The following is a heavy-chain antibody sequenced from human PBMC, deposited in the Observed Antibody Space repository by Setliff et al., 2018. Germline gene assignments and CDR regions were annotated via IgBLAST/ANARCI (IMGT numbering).Heavy chain of an antibody. J-gene: IGHJ4*02. Sequence: GGSLRLSCAASGLTFINAWMNWVRQAPGKGLEWVGRIKSNVDGGTAHYAAPVEGRFTISRDDSKTALYLQMDNMKTEDTAVYYCTTVGLRGPFGWGQGTLVTVSS. CDR3: TTVGLRGPFG. CDR1: GLTFINAW. D-gene: IGHD3-10*01. V-gene: IGHV3-15*07. CDR2: IKSNVDGGTA.